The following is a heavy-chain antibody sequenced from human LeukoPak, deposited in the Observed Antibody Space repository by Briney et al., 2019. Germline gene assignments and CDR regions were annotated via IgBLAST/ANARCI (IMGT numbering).Heavy chain of an antibody. J-gene: IGHJ4*02. CDR2: MNPNSGNT. Sequence: ASVKVSCKASGGTFSSYAISWMRQAPGQGLEWMGWMNPNSGNTGYAQKFQGRVTMTRNTSISTAYMELSSLRSEDTAVYYCARTPGGYTYGSGLDYWGQGTLVTVSS. CDR3: ARTPGGYTYGSGLDY. D-gene: IGHD5-18*01. CDR1: GGTFSSYA. V-gene: IGHV1-8*02.